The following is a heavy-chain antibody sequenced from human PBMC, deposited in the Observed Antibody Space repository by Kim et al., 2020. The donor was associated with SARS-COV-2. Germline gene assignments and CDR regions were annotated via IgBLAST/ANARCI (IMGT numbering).Heavy chain of an antibody. J-gene: IGHJ4*02. V-gene: IGHV4-34*01. CDR1: GGSFSGYY. D-gene: IGHD5-12*01. CDR3: ARVWGGGYDY. CDR2: INHSGST. Sequence: SETLSLTCAVYGGSFSGYYWSWIRQPPGKGLEWIGEINHSGSTNYHPSLKSRVTISVDTSKNQFSLKLSSVTAADTAVYYCARVWGGGYDYWGQGTLVTVSS.